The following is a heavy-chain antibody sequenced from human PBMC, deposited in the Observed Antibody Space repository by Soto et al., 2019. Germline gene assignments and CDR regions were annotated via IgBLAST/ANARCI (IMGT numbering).Heavy chain of an antibody. CDR1: GFTFSSYG. J-gene: IGHJ6*02. V-gene: IGHV3-33*01. CDR2: IWYDGSNK. D-gene: IGHD6-13*01. CDR3: ARDSVRAAAGTGYYYYGMDV. Sequence: GGSLRLSCAASGFTFSSYGMHWVRQAPGKGLEWEAVIWYDGSNKYYADSVKGRFTISRDNSKNTLYLQMNSLRAEDTAVYYCARDSVRAAAGTGYYYYGMDVWGQGTTVTVSS.